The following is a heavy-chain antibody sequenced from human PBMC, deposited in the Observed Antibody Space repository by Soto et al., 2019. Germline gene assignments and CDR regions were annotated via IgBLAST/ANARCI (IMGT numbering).Heavy chain of an antibody. CDR1: GYIFINYY. CDR2: INPNGGST. CDR3: AKDNLGYCTNGVCYSMDY. D-gene: IGHD2-8*01. J-gene: IGHJ4*02. V-gene: IGHV1-46*01. Sequence: ASVKVSCKASGYIFINYYIHWVRQAPGQGLEWIGIINPNGGSTNYAQKFRGRVTMARDTSTSTVYMDLSSLRAEDTALYYCAKDNLGYCTNGVCYSMDYWGQGTLVTVSS.